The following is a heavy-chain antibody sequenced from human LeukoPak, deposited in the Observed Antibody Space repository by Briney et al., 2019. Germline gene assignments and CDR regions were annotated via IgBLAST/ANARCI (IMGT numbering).Heavy chain of an antibody. CDR2: IYYSGST. V-gene: IGHV4-59*01. CDR3: ARGFRRHMVRGVITPLFDY. CDR1: GGSISSYY. D-gene: IGHD3-10*01. Sequence: SETLSLTCTVSGGSISSYYWSWIRQPPGKGLEWIGYIYYSGSTNYNPSLKSRVTISVDTSKNQFSLKLSSVTAADTAVYYCARGFRRHMVRGVITPLFDYWGQGTLVTVSS. J-gene: IGHJ4*02.